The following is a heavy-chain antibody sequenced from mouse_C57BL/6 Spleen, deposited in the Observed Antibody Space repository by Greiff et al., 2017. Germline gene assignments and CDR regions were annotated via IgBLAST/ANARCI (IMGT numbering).Heavy chain of an antibody. J-gene: IGHJ3*01. V-gene: IGHV1-61*01. CDR2: IYPSDSET. CDR3: ARGGYDGTMAWFAC. Sequence: QVQLQQPGAELVRPGSSVKLSCKASGYTFTSYWMAWVKQRPGQGLEWIGNIYPSDSETHYNQKFKDKATLTVDKSSSTAYMQLSSLTAEDSAVYCCARGGYDGTMAWFACWGQGTLVTVSA. CDR1: GYTFTSYW. D-gene: IGHD2-2*01.